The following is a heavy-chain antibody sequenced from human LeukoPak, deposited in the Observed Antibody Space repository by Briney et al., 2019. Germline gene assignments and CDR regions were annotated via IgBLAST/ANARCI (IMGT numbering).Heavy chain of an antibody. V-gene: IGHV3-74*01. CDR2: INNDGNRI. J-gene: IGHJ4*02. D-gene: IGHD7-27*01. Sequence: GGSLRLSCAASGFTVSNSWMFWVRQAPGKGLMYVSEINNDGNRIRYVDSVKGRFTISRDGAKNTLFLQMNSLRDDDTAVYYCARGGLPGGFDYWGQGILVTVSS. CDR3: ARGGLPGGFDY. CDR1: GFTVSNSW.